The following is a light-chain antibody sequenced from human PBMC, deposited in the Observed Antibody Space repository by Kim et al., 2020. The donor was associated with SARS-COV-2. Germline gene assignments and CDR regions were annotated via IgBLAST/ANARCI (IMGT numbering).Light chain of an antibody. J-gene: IGKJ2*01. Sequence: SVSPGERASLSCRASQSVSSSLAWYQQKPGQATRLLIYDASSGATGIPARFSGSGSGTEFTLTISSLQSEDFAVYYCQQYNNWPYTFGQGTKLEI. V-gene: IGKV3-15*01. CDR1: QSVSSS. CDR3: QQYNNWPYT. CDR2: DAS.